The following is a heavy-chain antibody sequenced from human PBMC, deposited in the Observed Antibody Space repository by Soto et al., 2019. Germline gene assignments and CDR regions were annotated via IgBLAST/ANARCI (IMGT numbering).Heavy chain of an antibody. CDR3: ARQEYCSSTSCYTVDS. J-gene: IGHJ4*02. D-gene: IGHD2-2*02. CDR1: GYRFTSYW. Sequence: GESLKISCKGSGYRFTSYWIGWVRQMPGKGLEWMGIIYLGDSNTRYSPSFQGQVTISADKSISTAYLQWSSLKASDTAIYYCARQEYCSSTSCYTVDSWGQGTLVTVSS. V-gene: IGHV5-51*01. CDR2: IYLGDSNT.